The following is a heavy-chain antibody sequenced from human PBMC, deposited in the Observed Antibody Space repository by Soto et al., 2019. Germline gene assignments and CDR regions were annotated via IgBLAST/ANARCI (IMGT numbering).Heavy chain of an antibody. V-gene: IGHV1-18*01. CDR1: GYTFTSYG. CDR2: ISAYNGKT. Sequence: QVQLVQSGAEVKKPGASVKVSCKASGYTFTSYGISWVRQAPGQGLEWMGWISAYNGKTHYARKLQGRVTMTTETPRRTGKMELRGLRSDDTAVYYGGRGTTVETGNYGGQGTLVAISS. D-gene: IGHD4-17*01. J-gene: IGHJ4*02. CDR3: GRGTTVETGNY.